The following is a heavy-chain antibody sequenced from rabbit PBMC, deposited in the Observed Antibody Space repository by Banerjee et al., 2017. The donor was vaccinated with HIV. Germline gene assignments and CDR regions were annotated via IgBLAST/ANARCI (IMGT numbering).Heavy chain of an antibody. Sequence: QSLEESGGDLVKPGASLTLTCTASGFSFSNTDYMCWVRQAPGKGLEWIGCIYTGSSGITYYASWAKGRFTISKTSSTTVTLQMTSLAAANTATYFCARGATMSNFGLWGQGTLVTVS. V-gene: IGHV1S40*01. CDR3: ARGATMSNFGL. D-gene: IGHD2-1*01. J-gene: IGHJ4*01. CDR2: IYTGSSGIT. CDR1: GFSFSNTDY.